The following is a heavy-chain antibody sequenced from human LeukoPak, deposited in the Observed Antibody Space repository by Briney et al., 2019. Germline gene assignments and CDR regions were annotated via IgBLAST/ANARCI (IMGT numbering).Heavy chain of an antibody. D-gene: IGHD2-2*02. V-gene: IGHV3-23*01. J-gene: IGHJ4*02. Sequence: GGSLRLSCAASGFTFSSYAMSWVRQAPGKGLEWVSAISGSGGSTYYADSVKGRFTISRDNSKNTLYLQMNSLRAEDTAVYYCAKEIGYCSSTSCYTPIDYWGQGTLVTVSS. CDR2: ISGSGGST. CDR3: AKEIGYCSSTSCYTPIDY. CDR1: GFTFSSYA.